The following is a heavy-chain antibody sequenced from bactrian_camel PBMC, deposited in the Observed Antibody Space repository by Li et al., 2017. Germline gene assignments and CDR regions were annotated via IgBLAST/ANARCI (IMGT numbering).Heavy chain of an antibody. J-gene: IGHJ2*01. V-gene: IGHV3S40*01. CDR3: AATLEPLYCQDYVREGTYRRLEV. CDR1: GNAASMRC. Sequence: DVQLVESGGGSVQAGGALRLSCEASGNAASMRCMGWVRQAPGKEREGIASFYMIGGDTHYADSVKGRFFISRDNAKSTVNLRISGAKPADTGMYYCAATLEPLYCQDYVREGTYRRLEVWGQGTQVTVS. CDR2: FYMIGGDT. D-gene: IGHD4*01.